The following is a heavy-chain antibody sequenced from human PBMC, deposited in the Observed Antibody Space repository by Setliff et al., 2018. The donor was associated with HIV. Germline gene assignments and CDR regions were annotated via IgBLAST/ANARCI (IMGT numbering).Heavy chain of an antibody. CDR1: GGSISSSTYY. D-gene: IGHD1-26*01. CDR2: TYYTGST. CDR3: ARRSIVGSTRGYYYYALDV. V-gene: IGHV4-30-4*08. Sequence: SETLSLTCSVSGGSISSSTYYWGWIRQPPGKGLEWIGYTYYTGSTYFNPSLKSRVTLSIDTSKNQFSLKLTSVTAADTAVYYCARRSIVGSTRGYYYYALDVWGQGTTVTVSS. J-gene: IGHJ6*02.